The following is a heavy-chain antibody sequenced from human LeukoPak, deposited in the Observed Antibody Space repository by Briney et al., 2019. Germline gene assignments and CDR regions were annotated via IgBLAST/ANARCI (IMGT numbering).Heavy chain of an antibody. V-gene: IGHV3-23*01. J-gene: IGHJ2*01. Sequence: GGSLRLSCAASGFTFSSYAMSWVRQAPGKGLEWVSAISGSGGSTYYAASVKGRFTISRDNSKNTLYLQMNSLRAEDTAVYYCAKAEWELPYWYFDLWGRGTLVTVSS. CDR1: GFTFSSYA. D-gene: IGHD1-26*01. CDR3: AKAEWELPYWYFDL. CDR2: ISGSGGST.